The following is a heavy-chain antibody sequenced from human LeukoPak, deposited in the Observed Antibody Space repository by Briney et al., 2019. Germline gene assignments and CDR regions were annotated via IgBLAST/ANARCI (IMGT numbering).Heavy chain of an antibody. CDR1: GGSISSYF. D-gene: IGHD3-22*01. CDR3: ARETRDSIGYYCDY. CDR2: IYTSGST. V-gene: IGHV4-4*07. J-gene: IGHJ4*02. Sequence: SSETLSLTYTVSGGSISSYFCNWIRQSAGKGLEWIGRIYTSGSTNYNPSLKSRVTMSVDTPKNQFSLKLSSVTAADTAVYYCARETRDSIGYYCDYWGQGTLVTVSS.